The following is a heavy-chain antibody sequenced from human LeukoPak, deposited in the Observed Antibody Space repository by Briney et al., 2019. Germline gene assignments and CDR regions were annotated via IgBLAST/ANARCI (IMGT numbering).Heavy chain of an antibody. J-gene: IGHJ4*02. CDR2: INAGNGNT. D-gene: IGHD2-15*01. Sequence: ASVKVSCKTSGYTFISYAVHWVRQAPGQRLEWMAWINAGNGNTKCSQKFQGRVTVTRDTSASTAYMELSSLRSEDTAVYYCARAYCSGGSCKIGDYWGQGTLVTVSS. CDR1: GYTFISYA. CDR3: ARAYCSGGSCKIGDY. V-gene: IGHV1-3*01.